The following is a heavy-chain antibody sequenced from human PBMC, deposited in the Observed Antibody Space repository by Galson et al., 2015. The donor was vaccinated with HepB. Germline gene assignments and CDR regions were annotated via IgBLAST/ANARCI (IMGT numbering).Heavy chain of an antibody. J-gene: IGHJ4*02. CDR2: ISNDGIHK. Sequence: SLRLSCAASGFTFTTYAFHWVRQAPGKGLEWVAVISNDGIHKYYGDSVKGRLTISRDNSNSTLFLEMTSLRPEDTGVYYCARGGAFNLAPGANSWGQGTLVIVSS. CDR3: ARGGAFNLAPGANS. D-gene: IGHD2-2*01. V-gene: IGHV3-30-3*01. CDR1: GFTFTTYA.